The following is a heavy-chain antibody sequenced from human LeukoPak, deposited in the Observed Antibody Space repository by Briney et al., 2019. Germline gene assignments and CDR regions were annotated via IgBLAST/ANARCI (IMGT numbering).Heavy chain of an antibody. Sequence: GGSLRLSCAASGLTFSRYWMHWIRQAPGKGLVWVSHIISDGTRTHYADSVKGRFTISRDNANEALCLQMDSLKVEDTATYYCATSPYYQLFHYYMDVWGKGTTVTVS. V-gene: IGHV3-74*01. CDR3: ATSPYYQLFHYYMDV. CDR1: GLTFSRYW. J-gene: IGHJ6*03. CDR2: IISDGTRT. D-gene: IGHD3-22*01.